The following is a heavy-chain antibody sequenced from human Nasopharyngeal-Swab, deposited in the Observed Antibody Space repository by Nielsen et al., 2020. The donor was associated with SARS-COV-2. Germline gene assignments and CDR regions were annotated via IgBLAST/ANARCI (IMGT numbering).Heavy chain of an antibody. CDR2: INPNSGGT. V-gene: IGHV1-2*04. CDR3: ARGGVLLWFGELLKPIYYYYGMDV. D-gene: IGHD3-10*01. CDR1: GYTFTGYY. Sequence: ASVKVSCKASGYTFTGYYMHWVRQAPGQGLEWMGWINPNSGGTNYAQKFQGWVTMTGDTSISTAYMELSRLRSDDTAVYYCARGGVLLWFGELLKPIYYYYGMDVWGQGTTVTVSS. J-gene: IGHJ6*02.